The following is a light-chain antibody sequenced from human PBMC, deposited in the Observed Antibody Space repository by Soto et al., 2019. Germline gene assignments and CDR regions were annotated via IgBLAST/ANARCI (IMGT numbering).Light chain of an antibody. CDR3: SSHGGANNFYV. CDR2: EVT. CDR1: SSDIGAYNY. J-gene: IGLJ1*01. Sequence: QSALTQPPSASGSPGQSVTISCTGNSSDIGAYNYVSWYQQHPGKVPKLIIHEVTKRPSGVPDRFSASKSGNTASLTVSGLQAEDEADYYCSSHGGANNFYVFGTGTKLTVL. V-gene: IGLV2-8*01.